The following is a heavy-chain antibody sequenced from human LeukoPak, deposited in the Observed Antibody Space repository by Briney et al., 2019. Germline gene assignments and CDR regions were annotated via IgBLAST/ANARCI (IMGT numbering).Heavy chain of an antibody. D-gene: IGHD4-17*01. CDR2: IYYSGST. Sequence: SETLSLTCTVSGGSISSYYWSWIRQPPGKGLEWIGYIYYSGSTNYNPSLKSRVTISVDASRNHFSLKLNSVTAADTAVYYCARDPTYAGDYWGQGTLVTVSS. J-gene: IGHJ4*02. V-gene: IGHV4-59*12. CDR3: ARDPTYAGDY. CDR1: GGSISSYY.